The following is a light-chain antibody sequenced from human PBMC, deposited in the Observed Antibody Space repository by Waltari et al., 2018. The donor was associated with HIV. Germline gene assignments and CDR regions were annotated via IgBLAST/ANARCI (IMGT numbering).Light chain of an antibody. CDR3: GTWDSSVSAGV. CDR1: TSNIGKNY. J-gene: IGLJ3*02. CDR2: DNN. V-gene: IGLV1-51*01. Sequence: QSVLTQPPSVSAAPGQRVTISCSGSTSNIGKNYVSWYQQIPETAPKLIIYDNNKRPAGIPDRFCGSKSGTSATLAITGLQTGAEADYYCGTWDSSVSAGVFGGGTKLTVL.